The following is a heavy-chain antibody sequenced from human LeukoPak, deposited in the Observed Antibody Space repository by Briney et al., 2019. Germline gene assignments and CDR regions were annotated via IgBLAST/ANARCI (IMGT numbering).Heavy chain of an antibody. V-gene: IGHV4-59*08. D-gene: IGHD3-22*01. J-gene: IGHJ4*02. CDR2: IYYSGST. CDR3: ARRGYYYDSSGYYNGYFDY. Sequence: PSETLSLTCTVSGGSISSYYWSWIRQPPGKGLEWIGYIYYSGSTNYNPSLKSRVTISVDTSKNQFSLKLSSVTAADTAVYYCARRGYYYDSSGYYNGYFDYWGQGTLVTVSS. CDR1: GGSISSYY.